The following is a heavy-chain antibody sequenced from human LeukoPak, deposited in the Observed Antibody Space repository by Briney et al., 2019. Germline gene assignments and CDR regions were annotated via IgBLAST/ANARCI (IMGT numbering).Heavy chain of an antibody. CDR2: INPNSGGT. CDR1: GYTFTGYY. J-gene: IGHJ4*02. Sequence: VASVKVSCKASGYTFTGYYMHWVRQAPGQGLEWMGWINPNSGGTNYAQKFQGRVTMTRDTSISTAYMELSRLRSDDTAVYYCARGRHYYDSSGYSRFDYWGQGTLVTVSS. CDR3: ARGRHYYDSSGYSRFDY. D-gene: IGHD3-22*01. V-gene: IGHV1-2*02.